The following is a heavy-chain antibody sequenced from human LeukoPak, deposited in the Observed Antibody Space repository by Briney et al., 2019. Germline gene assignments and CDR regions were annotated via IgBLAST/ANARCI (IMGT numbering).Heavy chain of an antibody. D-gene: IGHD3-10*01. CDR3: AKAYGSWGTYYYYRMDV. Sequence: TGGSLRLSCTASGFTFSSYGMHWVRQAPGKGLEWVAVISYDGSNNYYADSVKGRFTISRDNSKNTLYLQMNILTAEDTADYYVAKAYGSWGTYYYYRMDVCVQGTTVTVSS. CDR2: ISYDGSNN. J-gene: IGHJ6*02. CDR1: GFTFSSYG. V-gene: IGHV3-30*18.